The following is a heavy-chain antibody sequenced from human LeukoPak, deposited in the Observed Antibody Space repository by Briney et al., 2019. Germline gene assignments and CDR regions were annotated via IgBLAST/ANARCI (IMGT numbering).Heavy chain of an antibody. D-gene: IGHD6-13*01. Sequence: GGSLRLSCAASGFTFSSYSMNWVRQAPGKGLEWASSISSSGSTIYYADSVKGRFTISRDNAKNSLYLQTNSLRAEDTAVYYCARRGIAAVIPDYWGQGTLVTVSS. V-gene: IGHV3-21*04. CDR1: GFTFSSYS. CDR2: ISSSGSTI. CDR3: ARRGIAAVIPDY. J-gene: IGHJ4*02.